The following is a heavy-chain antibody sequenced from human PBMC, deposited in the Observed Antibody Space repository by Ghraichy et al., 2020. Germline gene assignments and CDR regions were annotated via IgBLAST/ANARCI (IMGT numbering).Heavy chain of an antibody. J-gene: IGHJ5*02. V-gene: IGHV3-7*04. CDR1: GFTFSDYW. D-gene: IGHD2-15*01. CDR3: ARVGYCSGVGCQGRDWFDP. Sequence: GSLNISCAASGFTFSDYWMTWVRQAPGKGLECVANIRGDGGEKNYVDSVKGRFTISRDDAKNSLYLQMNSLRAEDTAVYYCARVGYCSGVGCQGRDWFDPWGQGTLVTVSS. CDR2: IRGDGGEK.